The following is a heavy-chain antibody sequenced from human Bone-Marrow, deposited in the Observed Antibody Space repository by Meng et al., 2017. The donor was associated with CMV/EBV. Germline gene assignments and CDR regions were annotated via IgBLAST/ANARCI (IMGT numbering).Heavy chain of an antibody. J-gene: IGHJ5*01. CDR1: GYTFTGYY. V-gene: IGHV1-2*02. CDR2: VNAHSGAT. CDR3: ARVTDFWSTPWGFDP. Sequence: ASVKVSCKASGYTFTGYYIHWARQAPGQGLEWMGWVNAHSGATNYAMNFQDRVTMTRDTSITTAYMDLSRLTSDDTAVYYCARVTDFWSTPWGFDPWGQGTLVTVSS. D-gene: IGHD3-3*01.